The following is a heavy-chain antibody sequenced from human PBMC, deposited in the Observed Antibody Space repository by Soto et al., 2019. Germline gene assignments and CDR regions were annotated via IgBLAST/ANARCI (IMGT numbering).Heavy chain of an antibody. Sequence: GGSLRLSCAASGFTFRTYAMNWVRQSPGKGLEWISAISGSGSFTHYADSVRGRFTISRDNSQNQLYLQMNNLRGDDTAMYYCAKIPTGSGSSKFDYWGQGIQVTVSS. CDR3: AKIPTGSGSSKFDY. D-gene: IGHD3-10*01. J-gene: IGHJ4*02. CDR1: GFTFRTYA. CDR2: ISGSGSFT. V-gene: IGHV3-23*01.